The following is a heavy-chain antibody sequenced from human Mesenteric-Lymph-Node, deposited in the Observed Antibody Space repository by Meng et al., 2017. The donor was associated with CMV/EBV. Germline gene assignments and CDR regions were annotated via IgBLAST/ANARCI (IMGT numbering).Heavy chain of an antibody. V-gene: IGHV1-2*06. CDR3: AREWGAIVATLSSLDC. CDR1: GSTLPGYY. D-gene: IGHD5-12*01. J-gene: IGHJ4*02. CDR2: INPNSGGT. Sequence: GSTLPGYYLHWVRQAPGQGLEWMGRINPNSGGTNYAQKFQGRVTMTRDTSISTAYMELSRLRSDDTAVYYCAREWGAIVATLSSLDCWGQGTLVTVSS.